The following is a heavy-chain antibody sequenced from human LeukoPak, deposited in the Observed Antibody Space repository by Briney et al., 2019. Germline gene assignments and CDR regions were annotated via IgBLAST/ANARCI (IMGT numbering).Heavy chain of an antibody. D-gene: IGHD3-3*01. J-gene: IGHJ5*02. Sequence: GSSVKVSCKASGGTFSSYPFTWVRQAPGQGLEWMGEITPIFGAANYAQTFQGRVTITADESTSTAYMELSSLRSEDTAVYYCAGSPETIFGPRNWFDPWGQGTLVTVSS. CDR2: ITPIFGAA. V-gene: IGHV1-69*01. CDR3: AGSPETIFGPRNWFDP. CDR1: GGTFSSYP.